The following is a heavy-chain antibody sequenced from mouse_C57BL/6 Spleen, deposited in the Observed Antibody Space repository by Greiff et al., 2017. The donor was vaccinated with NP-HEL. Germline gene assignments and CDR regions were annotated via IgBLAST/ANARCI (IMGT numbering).Heavy chain of an antibody. D-gene: IGHD6-1*01. V-gene: IGHV1-18*01. J-gene: IGHJ2*01. CDR3: ARSFFSLYYFDY. CDR1: GYTFTDYN. CDR2: INPNNGGT. Sequence: VQLQQSGPELVKPGASVKIPCKASGYTFTDYNMDWVKQSHGKSLEWIGDINPNNGGTIYNQKFKGKATLTVDKSSSTAYMELRSLTSEDTAVYYCARSFFSLYYFDYWGQGTTLTVSS.